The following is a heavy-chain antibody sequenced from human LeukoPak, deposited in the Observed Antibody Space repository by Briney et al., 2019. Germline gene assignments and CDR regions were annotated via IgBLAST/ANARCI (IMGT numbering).Heavy chain of an antibody. V-gene: IGHV3-7*01. D-gene: IGHD1-1*01. CDR1: GFTFSSYW. Sequence: GGSLRLSCAVSGFTFSSYWMRWVRQAPGKELEWVDNIKEDGSEKFYVDSVKGRFSMPRDNAGNSLYLQMNSLRAEDTAVYYCARGVPTGIDYFDYWGQGSMVTVSS. CDR3: ARGVPTGIDYFDY. CDR2: IKEDGSEK. J-gene: IGHJ4*02.